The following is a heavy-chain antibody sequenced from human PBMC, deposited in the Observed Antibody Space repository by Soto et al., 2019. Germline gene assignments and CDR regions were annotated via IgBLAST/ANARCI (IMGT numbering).Heavy chain of an antibody. D-gene: IGHD1-1*01. CDR1: GFTFSSYS. Sequence: PGGSLRLSCAASGFTFSSYSMNWVRQAPGKGLEWVSSISSSSSYIYYADSVKGRFTISRDNAKNSLYLQMNSLRAEDTAVYYCASWTPYYYYGMDVWGQGTTGTVSS. J-gene: IGHJ6*02. CDR2: ISSSSSYI. V-gene: IGHV3-21*01. CDR3: ASWTPYYYYGMDV.